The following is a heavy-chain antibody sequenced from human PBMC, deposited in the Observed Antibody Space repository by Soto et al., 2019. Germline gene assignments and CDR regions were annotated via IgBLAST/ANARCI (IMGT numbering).Heavy chain of an antibody. CDR1: GFTFDDYA. V-gene: IGHV3-9*01. CDR3: AKDDYSSSSGMDY. Sequence: EVQLVESGGGLVQPGRSLRLSCAASGFTFDDYAMHWVRQAPGKGLEWVSSINWNSGSIGYADSVKGRFTISRDNAKNSLYLQMNSPRAEATALYYCAKDDYSSSSGMDYWGQGTLVTVSS. D-gene: IGHD6-6*01. CDR2: INWNSGSI. J-gene: IGHJ4*02.